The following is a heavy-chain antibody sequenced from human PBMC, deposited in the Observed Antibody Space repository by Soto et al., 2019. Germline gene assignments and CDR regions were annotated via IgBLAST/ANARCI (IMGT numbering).Heavy chain of an antibody. J-gene: IGHJ5*02. V-gene: IGHV3-23*01. CDR1: GFTFSSYA. CDR2: ISGSGGST. D-gene: IGHD3-10*02. Sequence: GGSLRLSCAASGFTFSSYAMSWVRQAPGKGLEWVSAISGSGGSTYYADSVKGRFTISRDNSKNTLYLQMNSLRAEDTAVYYCAKDCVYGDSPAANWFDPWGQGTLVTVSS. CDR3: AKDCVYGDSPAANWFDP.